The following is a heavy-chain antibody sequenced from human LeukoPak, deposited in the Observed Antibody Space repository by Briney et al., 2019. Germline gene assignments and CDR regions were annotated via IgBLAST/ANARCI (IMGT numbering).Heavy chain of an antibody. V-gene: IGHV4-34*01. CDR2: INHSVST. D-gene: IGHD6-6*01. CDR3: ARGKEDSSSGRSPKRRNNWFDP. J-gene: IGHJ5*02. Sequence: SETLSLTCAVYGGSFSGYYWSWIRQPPGKGLEWSGEINHSVSTNYNPSLKSGVTISVNTSKNPFSLKLRSVTAADTAVYYCARGKEDSSSGRSPKRRNNWFDPWGQGTLVTVSS. CDR1: GGSFSGYY.